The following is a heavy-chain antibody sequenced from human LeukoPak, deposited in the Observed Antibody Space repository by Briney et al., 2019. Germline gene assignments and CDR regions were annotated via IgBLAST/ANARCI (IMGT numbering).Heavy chain of an antibody. V-gene: IGHV3-74*01. CDR2: INFDGSST. Sequence: GGSLRLSCAASGFTFSSYWMHWVRQVPGKGLVWVSRINFDGSSTTYADSVKGRFTISRDNAKNTLYLQVSSLRAEDTAVYFCARGYINHVDYWGQGTLVTVSS. J-gene: IGHJ4*02. CDR1: GFTFSSYW. D-gene: IGHD4-11*01. CDR3: ARGYINHVDY.